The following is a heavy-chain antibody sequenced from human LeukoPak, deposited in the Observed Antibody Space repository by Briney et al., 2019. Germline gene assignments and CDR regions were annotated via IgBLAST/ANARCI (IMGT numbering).Heavy chain of an antibody. CDR1: GFTFSSYA. CDR3: AKGTASYRHWFDP. V-gene: IGHV3-23*01. CDR2: ISGSGGST. J-gene: IGHJ5*02. D-gene: IGHD5-18*01. Sequence: PGGSLRLSCAASGFTFSSYAMSWVRQAPGKGLEWVSAISGSGGSTYYADSVKGRSTISRDNSKNTLYLQMNSQRAEDTAVYYCAKGTASYRHWFDPWGQGTLVTVSS.